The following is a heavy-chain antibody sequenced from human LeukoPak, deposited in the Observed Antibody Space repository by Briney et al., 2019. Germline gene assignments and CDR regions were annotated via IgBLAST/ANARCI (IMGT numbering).Heavy chain of an antibody. CDR2: IYSSETT. CDR1: GASISSDY. V-gene: IGHV4-4*09. D-gene: IGHD2-21*02. Sequence: PSETLSLTCSGSGASISSDYWSWIRQPPGKGLEWIGNIYSSETTKYNPSLRSRATISGDTSKNQFSLKLSSVTAADTAVYYCARHFPYCGGDCPYYYMDVWGKGTTVTVSS. J-gene: IGHJ6*03. CDR3: ARHFPYCGGDCPYYYMDV.